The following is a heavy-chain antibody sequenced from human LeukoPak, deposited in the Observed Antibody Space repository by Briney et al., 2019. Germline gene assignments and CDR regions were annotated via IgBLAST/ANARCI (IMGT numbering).Heavy chain of an antibody. V-gene: IGHV1-2*02. CDR2: INPDNGGT. D-gene: IGHD2-2*01. CDR3: TREARVGNWFDP. CDR1: GYTFTDYY. J-gene: IGHJ5*02. Sequence: GFSVKVSCRASGYTFTDYYIHWVRQAPGQGLEWMGWINPDNGGTNYAQKFKGRVTMTRDTSIRTVYMDLSRLRSDDTAVFYCTREARVGNWFDPWGQGTLVTVSS.